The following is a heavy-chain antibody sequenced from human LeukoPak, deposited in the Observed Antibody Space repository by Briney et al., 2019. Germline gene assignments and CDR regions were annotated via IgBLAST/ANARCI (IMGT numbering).Heavy chain of an antibody. CDR2: IYHSGST. Sequence: SETLSLTCTVSGYSISSGYYWGWIRQAPGKGLEWIGSIYHSGSTNCNPSLKSRVTISVDTSKNQFSLILSSVTAADTAVYYCARKPYYDILTGYYSLDYWGQGTLVTVSS. V-gene: IGHV4-38-2*02. J-gene: IGHJ4*02. CDR1: GYSISSGYY. CDR3: ARKPYYDILTGYYSLDY. D-gene: IGHD3-9*01.